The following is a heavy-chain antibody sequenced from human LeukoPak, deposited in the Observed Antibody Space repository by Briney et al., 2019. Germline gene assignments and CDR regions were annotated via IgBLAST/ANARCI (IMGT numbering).Heavy chain of an antibody. D-gene: IGHD2-2*02. CDR2: IYTSGST. J-gene: IGHJ4*02. V-gene: IGHV4-4*07. CDR1: GGSISSYY. Sequence: SETLSLTCTVSGGSISSYYWSWIRQPAGKGLEWIGRIYTSGSTNYNPSLKSRVTISVDTSKNQFSLKLSSVTAADTAVYYCARASRAIVVVPAAIRRGRWRPLDYWGQGTLVTVSS. CDR3: ARASRAIVVVPAAIRRGRWRPLDY.